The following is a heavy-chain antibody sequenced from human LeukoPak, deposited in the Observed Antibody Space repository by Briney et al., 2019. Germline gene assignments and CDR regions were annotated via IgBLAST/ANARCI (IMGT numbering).Heavy chain of an antibody. V-gene: IGHV4-39*01. CDR3: ARLFGNSLSWIDP. Sequence: SETLSLTCTVSGGSISSSSYYLGWIRQPPGKGLEWIGSIYYSGTTYYNPSLKSRVTMSVDTSKNQFSLKLSSVTAADTAVYYCARLFGNSLSWIDPWGQGTLVTVSS. D-gene: IGHD4-23*01. CDR1: GGSISSSSYY. CDR2: IYYSGTT. J-gene: IGHJ5*02.